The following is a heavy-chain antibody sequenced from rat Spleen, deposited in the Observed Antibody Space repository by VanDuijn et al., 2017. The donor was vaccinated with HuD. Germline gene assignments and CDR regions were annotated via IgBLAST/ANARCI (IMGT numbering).Heavy chain of an antibody. CDR2: ISNSGVST. CDR1: GFTFNNYW. J-gene: IGHJ4*01. CDR3: GRHAGYYSGDYVMDA. V-gene: IGHV5-31*01. D-gene: IGHD1-1*01. Sequence: EVQLVESGGGLVQPGRSLKLSCVASGFTFNNYWMTWIRQPPGKGLEWMASISNSGVSTYYLDSVKCRFTISRDKAKSTLYLQMDSLRSEDTATYYCGRHAGYYSGDYVMDAWGQGASVTVSS.